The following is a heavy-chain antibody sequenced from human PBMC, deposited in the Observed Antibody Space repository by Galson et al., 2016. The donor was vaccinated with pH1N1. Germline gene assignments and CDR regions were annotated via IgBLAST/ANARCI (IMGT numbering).Heavy chain of an antibody. CDR1: GYTFSSFY. CDR2: IDPSGVTT. V-gene: IGHV1-46*01. Sequence: QSGAEVTEPGASVKVSCKASGYTFSSFYMHWVRQAPGQGHEWMGIIDPSGVTTIYAQKFQGRVTLTRDTSTRTVYMELTSLRSEDTAVYYCARDAGSYYGHFGYWGQGTLVTVSS. J-gene: IGHJ4*02. CDR3: ARDAGSYYGHFGY. D-gene: IGHD3-10*01.